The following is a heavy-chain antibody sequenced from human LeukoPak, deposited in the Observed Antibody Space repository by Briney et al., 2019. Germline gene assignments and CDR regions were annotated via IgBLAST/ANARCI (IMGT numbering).Heavy chain of an antibody. CDR1: GFTFSSYT. D-gene: IGHD6-19*01. V-gene: IGHV3-23*01. J-gene: IGHJ4*02. CDR2: ISGSGGST. Sequence: GGSLRLSCAAPGFTFSSYTMNWVRQAPGKGLEWVSVISGSGGSTHYADSVKGRFTISRDNSKNTLYLQMNSLRAEDTAVYYCARDPRQYSSGWYYFDYWGQGTLVTVSS. CDR3: ARDPRQYSSGWYYFDY.